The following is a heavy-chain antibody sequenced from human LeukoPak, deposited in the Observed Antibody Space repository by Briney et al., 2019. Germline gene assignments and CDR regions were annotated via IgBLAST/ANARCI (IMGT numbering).Heavy chain of an antibody. J-gene: IGHJ3*02. CDR2: IESDGRST. V-gene: IGHV3-74*01. CDR3: AKDGGPNYDNSGYYSDDAFDI. D-gene: IGHD3-22*01. Sequence: RAGGSLRLSCAASGFTFSRYWIHWVRQAPGKGLVWVSGIESDGRSTSYAESVKGRFTISRDNAKNTLYLQMSSLRAEDTAVYYCAKDGGPNYDNSGYYSDDAFDIWGQGTMVTVSS. CDR1: GFTFSRYW.